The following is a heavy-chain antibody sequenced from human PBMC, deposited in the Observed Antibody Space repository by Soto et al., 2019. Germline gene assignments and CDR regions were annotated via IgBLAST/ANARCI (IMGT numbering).Heavy chain of an antibody. CDR2: VDGNGGDT. Sequence: WGSLRLSCAASGFTFSSYAMEWLRQAPGTGLEWVAFVDGNGGDTSYADSVKGRFIISRDNSDNSLFLHMNSLRAEDTGRYFCAKEIFAAAYAATSAFDLWGQGTLVTVSS. V-gene: IGHV3-23*01. CDR1: GFTFSSYA. D-gene: IGHD2-8*01. CDR3: AKEIFAAAYAATSAFDL. J-gene: IGHJ4*02.